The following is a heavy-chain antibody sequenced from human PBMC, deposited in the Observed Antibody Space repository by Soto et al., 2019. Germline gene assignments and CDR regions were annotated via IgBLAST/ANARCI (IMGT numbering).Heavy chain of an antibody. J-gene: IGHJ5*02. CDR3: ARESGALTVTRYNWFDP. Sequence: RLSCAASGFTFSNNWMYWVRQAPGKGLDWVAVIWYDGSNKYYADSVKGRFTISRDNSKNTLYLQMNSLRAEDTAVYYCARESGALTVTRYNWFDPWGQGTLVTVSS. CDR1: GFTFSNNW. V-gene: IGHV3-33*08. CDR2: IWYDGSNK. D-gene: IGHD4-4*01.